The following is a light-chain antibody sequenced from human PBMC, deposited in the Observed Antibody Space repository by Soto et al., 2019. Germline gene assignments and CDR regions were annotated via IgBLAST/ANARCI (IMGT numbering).Light chain of an antibody. Sequence: EIVLTQSPGTLSLSPGERATLSCRASQSVSSSYLAWYQQKPGQAPRLLIYGASSRATGIPDRFSGSESETDFTITISRLEPDDFAVYYCQQYGSSPGTFGQATKVEIK. J-gene: IGKJ1*01. V-gene: IGKV3-20*01. CDR1: QSVSSSY. CDR3: QQYGSSPGT. CDR2: GAS.